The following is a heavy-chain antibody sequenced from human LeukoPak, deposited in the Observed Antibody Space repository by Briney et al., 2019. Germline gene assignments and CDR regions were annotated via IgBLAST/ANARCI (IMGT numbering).Heavy chain of an antibody. CDR3: ARDWRIAVAGHNYFDP. J-gene: IGHJ5*02. Sequence: SETLSLTCTVSGGSISSYYWSWIRQPAGKGLEWIGRIYTSGSTNYNPSLKSRVTMSVDTSKNQFSLKPSSVTAADTAIYYCARDWRIAVAGHNYFDPWGQGTLVTVSS. CDR2: IYTSGST. D-gene: IGHD6-19*01. CDR1: GGSISSYY. V-gene: IGHV4-4*07.